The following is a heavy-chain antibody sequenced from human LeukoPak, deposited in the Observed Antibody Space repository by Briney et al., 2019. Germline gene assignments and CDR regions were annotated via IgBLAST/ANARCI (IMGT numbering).Heavy chain of an antibody. V-gene: IGHV3-74*01. CDR2: INSDGSST. Sequence: GGSLRLSCAASGFTFSSYWMHWVRQAPGKGLVWVSRINSDGSSTSYADSVKGRFTISRDNAKNTLYLQMNSLRAEDTAVYYCARVACSSTSCYLDWFDPWGQGTLVTVSS. D-gene: IGHD2-2*01. CDR3: ARVACSSTSCYLDWFDP. CDR1: GFTFSSYW. J-gene: IGHJ5*02.